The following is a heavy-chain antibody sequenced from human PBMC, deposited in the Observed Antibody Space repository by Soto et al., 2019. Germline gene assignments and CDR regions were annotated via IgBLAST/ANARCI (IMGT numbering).Heavy chain of an antibody. V-gene: IGHV4-4*02. CDR1: GGSISSSDW. CDR3: ARGFRGYCTGGRCPYWYFDL. J-gene: IGHJ2*01. D-gene: IGHD2-15*01. Sequence: QVQLQESGPGLVKPSGTLSLTCAVSGGSISSSDWWSWVRQPPGKGLEWIGEIYHGGDTNYNPSLKSRATISVDKSKNQFSLKLSSVTAADTAVYYCARGFRGYCTGGRCPYWYFDLWGRGTLVTVSS. CDR2: IYHGGDT.